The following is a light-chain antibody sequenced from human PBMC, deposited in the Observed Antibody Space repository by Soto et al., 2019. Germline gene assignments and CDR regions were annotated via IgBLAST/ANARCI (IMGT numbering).Light chain of an antibody. CDR3: QQYNNWPYT. J-gene: IGKJ2*01. CDR2: GAS. CDR1: QPIASN. Sequence: EIMMTQSPATVSVSPGDRAALSCRASQPIASNVAWYQQRPGQPPSLLIYGASTRAPDVPDGFTGSGPGTQFTLTISSLHSEDFATYFCQQYNNWPYTFGQGTTVEI. V-gene: IGKV3D-15*01.